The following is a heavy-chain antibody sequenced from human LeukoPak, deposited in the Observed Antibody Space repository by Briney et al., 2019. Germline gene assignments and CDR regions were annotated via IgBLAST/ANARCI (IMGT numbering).Heavy chain of an antibody. CDR3: ASGLYCGGDCFRANAFDI. CDR1: GGTFSSYA. V-gene: IGHV1-69*13. Sequence: ASVKVSCKASGGTFSSYAISWVRQAPGQGLEWMGGIIPIFGTANHAQKFQGRVTITADESTSTAYMELSSLRSEDTAVYYCASGLYCGGDCFRANAFDIWGQGTMVTVSS. D-gene: IGHD2-21*02. CDR2: IIPIFGTA. J-gene: IGHJ3*02.